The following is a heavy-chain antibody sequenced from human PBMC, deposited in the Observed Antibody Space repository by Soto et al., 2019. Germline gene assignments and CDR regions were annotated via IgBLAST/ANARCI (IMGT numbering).Heavy chain of an antibody. V-gene: IGHV4-39*01. D-gene: IGHD2-2*01. CDR3: ARHLVHSPFYFGP. CDR1: GDSITNDNSY. J-gene: IGHJ5*02. CDR2: IFHSGST. Sequence: QLQLQESDPGLVKPSDTLSLTCTVSGDSITNDNSYWVWIRQPPGKGLERIGSIFHSGSTYYNPSLSRRVTISIDTSKNQFSLKLYSVTAADAAVYFCARHLVHSPFYFGPWGQGTPVTVSS.